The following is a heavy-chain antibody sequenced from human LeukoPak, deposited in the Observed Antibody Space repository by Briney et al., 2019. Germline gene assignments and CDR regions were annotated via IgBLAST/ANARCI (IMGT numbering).Heavy chain of an antibody. V-gene: IGHV3-21*01. CDR1: GFTFSSYS. J-gene: IGHJ4*02. CDR3: ARGGGYSYGYGHFDY. CDR2: ISSSSSYI. D-gene: IGHD5-18*01. Sequence: GGSLRLSRAASGFTFSSYSMNWVRQAPGKGLEWVSSISSSSSYIYYADSVKGRFTISRDNAKNSLYLQMNSLRAEDTAVYYCARGGGYSYGYGHFDYWGQGTLVTVSS.